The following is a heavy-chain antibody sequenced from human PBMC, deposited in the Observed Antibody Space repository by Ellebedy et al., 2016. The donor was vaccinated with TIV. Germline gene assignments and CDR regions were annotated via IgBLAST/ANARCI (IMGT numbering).Heavy chain of an antibody. J-gene: IGHJ5*02. D-gene: IGHD3-9*01. CDR1: GDSISSYY. Sequence: PSETLSLTCTVSGDSISSYYWTWIRHHPGNGLEWTGWIYSGSTNYNPSLKSRVTISEDTPKNQFSLKLSYVTAADTAVYYCARLRYDTLPGYYSWFDPWGQGTLVTVSS. CDR3: ARLRYDTLPGYYSWFDP. CDR2: IYSGST. V-gene: IGHV4-59*01.